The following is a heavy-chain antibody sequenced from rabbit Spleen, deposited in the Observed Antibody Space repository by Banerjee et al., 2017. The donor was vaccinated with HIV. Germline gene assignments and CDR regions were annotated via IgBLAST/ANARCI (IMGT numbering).Heavy chain of an antibody. J-gene: IGHJ3*01. CDR3: ARAIVPWLGLTRLDL. D-gene: IGHD4-1*01. V-gene: IGHV1S40*01. CDR1: GVSFSSSYW. CDR2: IYGAKGST. Sequence: QSLEESGGDLVKPGASLTLTCIASGVSFSSSYWICWVRQAPGKGLEWIGIIYGAKGSTDYAIWVNGRFTISSDNAQSTVDLKMTSLTAADTATYFCARAIVPWLGLTRLDLWGQGPLVTVS.